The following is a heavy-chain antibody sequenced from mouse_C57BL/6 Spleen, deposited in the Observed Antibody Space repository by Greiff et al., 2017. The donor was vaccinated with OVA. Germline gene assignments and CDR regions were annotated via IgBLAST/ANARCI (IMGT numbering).Heavy chain of an antibody. J-gene: IGHJ4*01. D-gene: IGHD6-1*01. Sequence: VKLMESGAELVRPGASVKLSCKASGYTFTDYYINWVKQRPGQGLEWIARIYPGSGNTYYNEKFKGKATLTAEKSSSTAYMQLSSLTSEDSAVYFCARLHNYAMDYWGQGTSVTVSS. V-gene: IGHV1-76*01. CDR1: GYTFTDYY. CDR2: IYPGSGNT. CDR3: ARLHNYAMDY.